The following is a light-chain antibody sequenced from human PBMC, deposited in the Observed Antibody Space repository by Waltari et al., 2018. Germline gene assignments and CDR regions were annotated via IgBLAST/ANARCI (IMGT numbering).Light chain of an antibody. J-gene: IGKJ2*01. CDR1: QSLVHSDGNTH. V-gene: IGKV2-30*02. CDR2: KVS. Sequence: DVVMTQSPLSLPVTLGQPASISCTSSQSLVHSDGNTHLVWFHQRPGQSPRRLIYKVSIRDSEVPERFSGGGSATDFTLKISRVEAEDVGVYYCMQGTHWPYTFGQGTKLDIK. CDR3: MQGTHWPYT.